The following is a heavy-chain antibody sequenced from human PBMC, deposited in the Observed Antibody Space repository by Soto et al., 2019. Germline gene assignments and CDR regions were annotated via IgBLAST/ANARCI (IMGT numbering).Heavy chain of an antibody. CDR2: ISPFNGRR. J-gene: IGHJ6*02. CDR3: GRCIQPSVPSATDV. Sequence: QVHLVQSGLEVRNPGASVRLSCKASGYTFTSHGISWVRQAPGQGLEWVGWISPFNGRRDIGDSFQGRVSMSTDTGSAYMEVRGLRFDDTAIYFCGRCIQPSVPSATDVWGQGTTVIFS. CDR1: GYTFTSHG. D-gene: IGHD1-1*01. V-gene: IGHV1-18*01.